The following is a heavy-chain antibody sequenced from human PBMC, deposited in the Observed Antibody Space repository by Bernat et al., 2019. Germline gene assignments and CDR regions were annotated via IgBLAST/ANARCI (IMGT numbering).Heavy chain of an antibody. D-gene: IGHD2-15*01. Sequence: QVQLVQSGAEVKKPGASVKVSCKASGYTFTGYYMHWVRQAPGQGLEWMGWINPNSGGTNYAQKLQGRGTITRDTSISTAYMELSRLRSDETAVYYCARELGYCSGGSCSGGRIIKNYFDYRGQGTLVTVSS. J-gene: IGHJ4*02. V-gene: IGHV1-2*02. CDR1: GYTFTGYY. CDR2: INPNSGGT. CDR3: ARELGYCSGGSCSGGRIIKNYFDY.